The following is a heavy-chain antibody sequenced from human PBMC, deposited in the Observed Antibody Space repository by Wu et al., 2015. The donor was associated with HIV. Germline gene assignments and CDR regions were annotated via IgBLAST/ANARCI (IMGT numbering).Heavy chain of an antibody. CDR1: GYTFTSYG. Sequence: QVQLVQSGAEVKKPGASVKVSCKASGYTFTSYGISWVRQAPGQGLEWMGWISAYNGNTNYAQKLQGRVTMTTDTSTSTAYMELRSLRSDDTAVYYCAKTQYYDILTGGSDAFDIWGQGTMVTVSS. D-gene: IGHD3-9*01. J-gene: IGHJ3*02. CDR3: AKTQYYDILTGGSDAFDI. CDR2: ISAYNGNT. V-gene: IGHV1-18*01.